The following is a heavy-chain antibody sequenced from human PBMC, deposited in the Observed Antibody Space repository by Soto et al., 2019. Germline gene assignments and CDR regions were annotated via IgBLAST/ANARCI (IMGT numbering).Heavy chain of an antibody. Sequence: QVQLVESGGGVVQPGRSLRLSCAASGFTFSSYGMHWVRQAPGKGLEWVAVIWYDGSNKYYADSVKGRFTISRDNSKNTLHLQMNSQKAEDTAVYHCASDLTRSGSGSYYYYYYRMDVWGQGTTVTVSS. V-gene: IGHV3-33*01. CDR3: ASDLTRSGSGSYYYYYYRMDV. J-gene: IGHJ6*02. CDR2: IWYDGSNK. CDR1: GFTFSSYG. D-gene: IGHD3-10*01.